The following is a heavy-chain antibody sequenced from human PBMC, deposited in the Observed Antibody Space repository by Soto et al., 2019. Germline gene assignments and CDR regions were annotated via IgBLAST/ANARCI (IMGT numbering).Heavy chain of an antibody. CDR2: INAGNGNT. V-gene: IGHV1-3*01. Sequence: ASVKVSCKASGYTFTSYAMHWVRQAPGQRLEWMGWINAGNGNTKYSQKFQGRVTITRDTSASTAYMELSSLRSEDTAVYYCAATPGYYYGMDVWGQGXTVTVTS. J-gene: IGHJ6*01. CDR3: AATPGYYYGMDV. CDR1: GYTFTSYA.